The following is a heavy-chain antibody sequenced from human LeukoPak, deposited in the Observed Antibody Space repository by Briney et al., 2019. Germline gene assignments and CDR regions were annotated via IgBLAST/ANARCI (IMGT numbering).Heavy chain of an antibody. CDR2: IKEDGSEK. Sequence: GGSLRLSCAASGFTFSTYWMSWVRQAPGKGLEWVANIKEDGSEKYYGDSVKGRFTISRDNAKNSLYLEMNSLRVEDTAVYYCARGEGGDYNWGQGTLVTVSS. V-gene: IGHV3-7*01. CDR3: ARGEGGDYN. D-gene: IGHD4-17*01. CDR1: GFTFSTYW. J-gene: IGHJ4*02.